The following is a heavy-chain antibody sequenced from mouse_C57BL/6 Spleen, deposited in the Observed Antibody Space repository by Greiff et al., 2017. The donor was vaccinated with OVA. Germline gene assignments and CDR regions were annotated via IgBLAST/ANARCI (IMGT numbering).Heavy chain of an antibody. CDR2: IHPNSGST. CDR1: GYTFTSYW. CDR3: ARNPPITTVVADWYFDV. Sequence: VQLQQPGAELVKPGASVKLSCKASGYTFTSYWMHWVKQRPGQGLEWIGMIHPNSGSTNYNEKFKSKATLTVDKSSSTAYMQLSSLTSEDSAVYYCARNPPITTVVADWYFDVWGTGTTVTVSS. V-gene: IGHV1-64*01. D-gene: IGHD1-1*01. J-gene: IGHJ1*03.